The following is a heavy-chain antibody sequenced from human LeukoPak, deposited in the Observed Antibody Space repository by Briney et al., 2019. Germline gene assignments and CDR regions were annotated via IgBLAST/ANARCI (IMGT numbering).Heavy chain of an antibody. J-gene: IGHJ4*02. Sequence: PGGSLRLSCAVSGFTFSSHWMSWVRQAPGKGLEWVANINQDGSQRYYVDSAKGRFTISRDNAKNSLYLQMDSLRVEDTAVYYCARDGFDAGIYFDYWGKGALVIVSS. D-gene: IGHD3-9*01. CDR2: INQDGSQR. V-gene: IGHV3-7*01. CDR3: ARDGFDAGIYFDY. CDR1: GFTFSSHW.